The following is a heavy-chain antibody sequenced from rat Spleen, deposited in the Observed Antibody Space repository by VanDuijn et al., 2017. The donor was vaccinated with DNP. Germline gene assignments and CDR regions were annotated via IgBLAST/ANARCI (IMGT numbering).Heavy chain of an antibody. CDR2: IIYDGTRT. CDR3: ARRGYGGRGFFDY. V-gene: IGHV5S10*01. CDR1: GFTFSDYN. J-gene: IGHJ2*01. Sequence: EVQLVESGGGLVQPGRSLKLSCAASGFTFSDYNMAWVRQAPKKGLEWVATIIYDGTRTYYRDSVKGRFTISRDNAKSTLNLQRDSLRSEDTATYYCARRGYGGRGFFDYWGQGVMVTVSS. D-gene: IGHD1-11*01.